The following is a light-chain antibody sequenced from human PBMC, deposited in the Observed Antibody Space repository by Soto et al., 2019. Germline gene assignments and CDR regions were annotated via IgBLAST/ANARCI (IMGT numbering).Light chain of an antibody. CDR2: GTS. CDR1: QSLSSIN. Sequence: EIVLTQSPATLSLSPGERATLSCRASQSLSSINLAWFLQKPGQAPRLLIYGTSSRATGIRDGFSGSGSGTDFTLTISSLEPEVFAFYYCQQRNSWPLTFGGGTKVEIK. CDR3: QQRNSWPLT. V-gene: IGKV3D-20*02. J-gene: IGKJ4*01.